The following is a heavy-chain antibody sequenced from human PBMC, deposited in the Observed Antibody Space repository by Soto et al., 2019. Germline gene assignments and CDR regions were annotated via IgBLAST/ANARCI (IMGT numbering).Heavy chain of an antibody. Sequence: SETLSLTCTVSGGSISSSSYYWGWIRQPPGKGLEWIGGIYYGGSTYYNPSLKSRVTISVDTSKNQFSLKLSSVTAADTAVYYCARGGSSGWYGMDVWGQGTTVTVSS. J-gene: IGHJ6*02. D-gene: IGHD6-19*01. V-gene: IGHV4-39*01. CDR1: GGSISSSSYY. CDR3: ARGGSSGWYGMDV. CDR2: IYYGGST.